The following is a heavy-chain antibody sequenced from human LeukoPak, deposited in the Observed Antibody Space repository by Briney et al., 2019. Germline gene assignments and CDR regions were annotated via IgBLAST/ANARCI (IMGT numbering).Heavy chain of an antibody. Sequence: SETLSLTCTVSGGSISSYYWSWLRQPPGKGLEWIGYIYYSGSTNYNPSLKSRVTISVDTSKDQFSLKLSSVTAADTAVYYCARVRRGTVVTLSYYFDYWGQGTLVTVSS. CDR3: ARVRRGTVVTLSYYFDY. J-gene: IGHJ4*02. CDR2: IYYSGST. V-gene: IGHV4-59*01. CDR1: GGSISSYY. D-gene: IGHD4-23*01.